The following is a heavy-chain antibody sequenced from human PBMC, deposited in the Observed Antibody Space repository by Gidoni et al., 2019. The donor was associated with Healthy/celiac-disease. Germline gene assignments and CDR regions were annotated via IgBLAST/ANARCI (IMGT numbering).Heavy chain of an antibody. CDR2: IYYSGST. D-gene: IGHD2-21*01. Sequence: QVQLQESGPGLVKPSETLSLTCTVSGGSISSYYWSWIRQPPGKGLEWIGYIYYSGSTNYIPSLKSRVTISVDTSKNQFSLKLSSVTAADTAVYYCARLKDGYITYWGQGTLVTVSS. V-gene: IGHV4-59*08. CDR3: ARLKDGYITY. CDR1: GGSISSYY. J-gene: IGHJ4*02.